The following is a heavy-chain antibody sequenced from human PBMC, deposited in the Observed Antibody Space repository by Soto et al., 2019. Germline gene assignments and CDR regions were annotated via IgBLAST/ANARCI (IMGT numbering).Heavy chain of an antibody. CDR3: ARSREFDY. Sequence: SETLSLTXGVSGGSLSGATYSWNWIRQTPGKALEWIGYIFPSGTTYYNPSLRSRVTISIDVSKNQFSLSLRSLTAADTAVYYCARSREFDYWSQGTLVTVSS. CDR1: GGSLSGATYS. J-gene: IGHJ4*02. CDR2: IFPSGTT. V-gene: IGHV4-30-2*01.